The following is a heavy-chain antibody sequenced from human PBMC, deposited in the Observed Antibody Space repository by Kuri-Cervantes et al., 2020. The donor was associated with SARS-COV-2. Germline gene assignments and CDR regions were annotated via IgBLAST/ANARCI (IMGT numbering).Heavy chain of an antibody. CDR3: ARDRVGVHDC. Sequence: GGSLRLSCAASGFIFKNYAMHWVRQAPGKGLEWVAVTVYDGTTKYYADSVKGRFTISRDNSERMLYLQVSSLRAEDTAVYYCARDRVGVHDCWGQGTLVTVSS. V-gene: IGHV3-30-3*01. J-gene: IGHJ4*02. D-gene: IGHD2-21*01. CDR2: TVYDGTTK. CDR1: GFIFKNYA.